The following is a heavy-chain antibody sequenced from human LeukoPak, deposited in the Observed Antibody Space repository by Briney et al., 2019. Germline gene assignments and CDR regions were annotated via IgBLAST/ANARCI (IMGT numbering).Heavy chain of an antibody. CDR2: ISSSGSTI. J-gene: IGHJ5*02. CDR1: GFTFSSYE. V-gene: IGHV3-48*03. CDR3: ARAYYDILTGYHRDNWFDP. D-gene: IGHD3-9*01. Sequence: GGSLRLSCAASGFTFSSYEMNWVRQAPGKGLEWVSYISSSGSTIYYADSVKGRFTISRDNAKNSLYLQMNSLRAEDTAVYYCARAYYDILTGYHRDNWFDPWGQGTLVTVSS.